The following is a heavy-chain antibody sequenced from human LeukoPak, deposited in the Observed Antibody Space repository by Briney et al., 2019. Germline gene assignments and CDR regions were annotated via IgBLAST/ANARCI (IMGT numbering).Heavy chain of an antibody. CDR3: AREPPGGGFDY. V-gene: IGHV3-66*01. CDR2: VYSGGNT. Sequence: PGGSLRLFCTASGFTVSSDYMSWVRQARGKGLEWVSVVYSGGNTYYPDSLKGSYTISRDNYKNTLYLQMRSRRAEDTAVYYCAREPPGGGFDYWGQGTLVTVSS. J-gene: IGHJ4*02. CDR1: GFTVSSDY. D-gene: IGHD3-16*01.